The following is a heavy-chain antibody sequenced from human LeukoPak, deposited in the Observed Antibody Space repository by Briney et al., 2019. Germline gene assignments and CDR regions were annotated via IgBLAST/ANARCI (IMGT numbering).Heavy chain of an antibody. CDR2: INPSSGGT. Sequence: GGSLRLSCAVSGFTFNSFPLSWVRQAPGKGLEWVSGINPSSGGTYYADSVKGRFTISRDNARNTLYLQMNSLRDEDTGVYYCARLGPGGMDVWGQGTTVTVSS. J-gene: IGHJ6*02. D-gene: IGHD3-9*01. CDR1: GFTFNSFP. V-gene: IGHV3-23*01. CDR3: ARLGPGGMDV.